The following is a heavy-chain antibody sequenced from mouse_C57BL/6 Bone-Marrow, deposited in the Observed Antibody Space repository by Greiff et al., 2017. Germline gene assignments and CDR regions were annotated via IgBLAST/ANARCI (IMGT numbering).Heavy chain of an antibody. Sequence: EVKVVESGGDLVKPGGSLKLSCAASGFTFSSYGMSWVRQTPDKRLEWVATISSGGSYTYYPDSVKGRFTISRGNAKNTLYLQMSSLKSEDTAMYYCARQGAMDYWGQGTSVTVSS. CDR2: ISSGGSYT. CDR1: GFTFSSYG. J-gene: IGHJ4*01. V-gene: IGHV5-6*01. CDR3: ARQGAMDY.